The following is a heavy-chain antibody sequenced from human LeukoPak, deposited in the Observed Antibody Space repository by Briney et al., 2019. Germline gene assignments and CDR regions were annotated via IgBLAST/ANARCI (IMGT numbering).Heavy chain of an antibody. D-gene: IGHD6-25*01. V-gene: IGHV1-18*01. Sequence: ASVKVSCKTSGYTFTTYAISWVRQAPGQGLEWMGWISNHNVNTNSAQNFQGRVTVTADTSTSTAYMELSRLRSDDTAVYYCARERTPGSGYGVDYWGQGTVVTVSS. CDR1: GYTFTTYA. CDR3: ARERTPGSGYGVDY. J-gene: IGHJ4*02. CDR2: ISNHNVNT.